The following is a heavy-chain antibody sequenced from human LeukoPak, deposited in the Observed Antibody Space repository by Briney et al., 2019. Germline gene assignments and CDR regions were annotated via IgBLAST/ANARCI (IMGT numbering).Heavy chain of an antibody. J-gene: IGHJ6*03. CDR2: INPNSGGT. D-gene: IGHD3-16*01. Sequence: VASVKASCKASGYTFTGYYMHWVRQAPGQGIEWMGWINPNSGGTNYAQKFQGRVTMTRDTSISTAYMELSRLRSDDTAVYYCARRGTYYYYYMDVWGKGTTVTVSS. CDR1: GYTFTGYY. CDR3: ARRGTYYYYYMDV. V-gene: IGHV1-2*02.